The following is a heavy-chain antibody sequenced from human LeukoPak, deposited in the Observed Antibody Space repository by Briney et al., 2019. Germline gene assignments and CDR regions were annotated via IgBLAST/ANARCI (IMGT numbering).Heavy chain of an antibody. CDR1: GYTFASYG. D-gene: IGHD3-9*01. V-gene: IGHV1-18*04. CDR3: ARDTDYDILTGYYNVVDFYGMDV. Sequence: ASVKVSCNVSGYTFASYGISWGRHAPGPGLEWMGWISAYYGNKNFAQKLQGRGTMTTDTSTSTAYMELRSLRSDDTAVYYCARDTDYDILTGYYNVVDFYGMDVWGKGTTVTVSS. CDR2: ISAYYGNK. J-gene: IGHJ6*04.